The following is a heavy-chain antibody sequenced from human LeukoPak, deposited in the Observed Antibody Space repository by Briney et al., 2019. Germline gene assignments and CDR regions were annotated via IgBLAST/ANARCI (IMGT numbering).Heavy chain of an antibody. CDR3: AKDLRDGVVVLGATISVN. J-gene: IGHJ4*02. CDR1: GFTFSRYA. V-gene: IGHV3-23*01. CDR2: VSGSGGST. Sequence: GGSLRLSCAATGFTFSRYAMSWVRQAPGKGLEWVSTVSGSGGSTYYADSVKGRFTISRDNTKNTLSLQMNSLRAEDTAVYYCAKDLRDGVVVLGATISVNWGQGTLVTVSS. D-gene: IGHD2-15*01.